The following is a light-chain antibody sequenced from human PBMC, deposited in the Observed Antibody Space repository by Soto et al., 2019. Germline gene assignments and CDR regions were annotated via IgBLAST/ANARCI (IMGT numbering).Light chain of an antibody. CDR1: QSVSSY. J-gene: IGKJ1*01. CDR3: QQYNNWPRT. V-gene: IGKV3-15*01. Sequence: DIVMTQSPSTLSVSVGERATLTCRASQSVSSYLAWYQQKPGQAPRLLIYRASTRASGIPARFSGSGSGTEFTLTISSLQSEDFAVYYCQQYNNWPRTFGQGTKVEIK. CDR2: RAS.